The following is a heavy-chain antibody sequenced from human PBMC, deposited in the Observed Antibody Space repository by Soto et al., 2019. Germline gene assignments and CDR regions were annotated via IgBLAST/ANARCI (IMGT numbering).Heavy chain of an antibody. Sequence: QVQLQESGPGLVKPSGTLSLTCAVSGGSVSSSNWWSWVRQSPGKGLEWMGEIYHSGSAHYNPSLKSRATLSLDKSKNQFSPRRTSVTAADTAVYYCARVPDVVVSADDAFDIWGPGTRVIVSS. CDR3: ARVPDVVVSADDAFDI. CDR2: IYHSGSA. J-gene: IGHJ3*02. CDR1: GGSVSSSNW. V-gene: IGHV4-4*02. D-gene: IGHD2-21*02.